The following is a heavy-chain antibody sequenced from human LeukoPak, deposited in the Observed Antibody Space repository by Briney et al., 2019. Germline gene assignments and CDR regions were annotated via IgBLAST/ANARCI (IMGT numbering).Heavy chain of an antibody. CDR3: ATVGAAQFEERLAIFGVAAMWWFDS. V-gene: IGHV1-69*06. D-gene: IGHD3-3*01. J-gene: IGHJ5*01. Sequence: ASVKVSCKASGYTFTSYAMTWVRQAPGQGLEWMGGIIPIFSTTNYAHNLKGRVTITADRSTNTAYMELTSLGSDDTAVYYCATVGAAQFEERLAIFGVAAMWWFDSWGQGTQVTVSS. CDR2: IIPIFSTT. CDR1: GYTFTSYA.